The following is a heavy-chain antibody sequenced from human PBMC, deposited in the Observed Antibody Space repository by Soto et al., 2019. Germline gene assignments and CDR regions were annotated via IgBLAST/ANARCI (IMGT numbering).Heavy chain of an antibody. Sequence: PSETLSLTCAVSGYSISSGYYWGWIRQPPGKGLEWIGRIYHSGSTYYNPSLKSRVTISVDTSKNQFSLKLSSVTAADTAVYYCAESIVATTPGGFDPWGQGTLVTVS. CDR1: GYSISSGYY. CDR3: AESIVATTPGGFDP. D-gene: IGHD5-12*01. CDR2: IYHSGST. V-gene: IGHV4-38-2*01. J-gene: IGHJ5*02.